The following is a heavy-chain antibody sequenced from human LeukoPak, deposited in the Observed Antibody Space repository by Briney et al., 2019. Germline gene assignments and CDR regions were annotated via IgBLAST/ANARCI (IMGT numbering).Heavy chain of an antibody. CDR2: IYYSGST. CDR3: ARLRYCSSTTCYYFDS. V-gene: IGHV4-39*01. CDR1: GVSISSSTYY. J-gene: IGHJ4*02. D-gene: IGHD2-2*01. Sequence: SETLSLTCTVSGVSISSSTYYWGWIRQPPGKGLEWIGSIYYSGSTFYDPSLKSRVTISVDTSKNQFSLKLSSVTAADTAVYYCARLRYCSSTTCYYFDSWGQGTLVTVSS.